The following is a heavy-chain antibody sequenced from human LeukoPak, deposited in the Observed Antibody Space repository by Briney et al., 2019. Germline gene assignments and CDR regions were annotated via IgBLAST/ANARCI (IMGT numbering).Heavy chain of an antibody. J-gene: IGHJ6*02. D-gene: IGHD2-15*01. CDR2: ISYDGSNK. CDR3: ARDYQPFRSGEYYYYYGMDV. CDR1: GFTFSSYA. Sequence: GGSLRLSCAASGFTFSSYAMHWVRQAPGKGLEWVAVISYDGSNKYYADSVKGRFTISRDNSKNTLYLQMNSLRAEDTAVYYCARDYQPFRSGEYYYYYGMDVWGQGTTVTVSS. V-gene: IGHV3-30*04.